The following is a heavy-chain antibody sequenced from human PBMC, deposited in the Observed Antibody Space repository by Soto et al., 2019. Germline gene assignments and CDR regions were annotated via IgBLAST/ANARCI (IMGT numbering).Heavy chain of an antibody. J-gene: IGHJ4*02. V-gene: IGHV4-30-4*01. CDR3: ASRYCSSSSCHYFDY. D-gene: IGHD2-15*01. CDR2: IYYSGVT. CDR1: GGSISNGVYY. Sequence: SETLSLTCTVAGGSISNGVYYWSWIRQPPGKGLEWIGYIYYSGVTYYNPSLKSRLTISVDTSKNQFSLKLSSVTAADTAVYYCASRYCSSSSCHYFDYWGQGTLVTVSS.